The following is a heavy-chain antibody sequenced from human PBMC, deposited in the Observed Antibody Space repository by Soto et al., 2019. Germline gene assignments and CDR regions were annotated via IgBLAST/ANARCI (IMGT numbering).Heavy chain of an antibody. Sequence: EVQLLESGGGLVQPGGSLRLSCAASGFTFSSYAMSWVRQAPGKGLEWVSSLSGGGGGTYYADSVKGRFTISRDNSKKTLYLQVNSLRAEDTAVYYCAKGRAGDFDYWGQGTLVTVSS. D-gene: IGHD3-10*01. V-gene: IGHV3-23*01. CDR2: LSGGGGGT. J-gene: IGHJ4*02. CDR3: AKGRAGDFDY. CDR1: GFTFSSYA.